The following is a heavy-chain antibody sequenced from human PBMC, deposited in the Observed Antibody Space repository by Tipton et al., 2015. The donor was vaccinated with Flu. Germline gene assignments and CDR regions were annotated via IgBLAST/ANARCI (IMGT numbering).Heavy chain of an antibody. CDR2: INSDGSTT. D-gene: IGHD6-13*01. Sequence: SLRLSCEASGFTFSSYCMHWVRQAPGKGLVWVARINSDGSTTTYADSEKGRFTISRDNAKNTLYLQMNSLRAEDTAVYYCARDRYSRSFTYYDGMDVWGQGTTVIVSS. CDR3: ARDRYSRSFTYYDGMDV. CDR1: GFTFSSYC. V-gene: IGHV3-74*01. J-gene: IGHJ6*02.